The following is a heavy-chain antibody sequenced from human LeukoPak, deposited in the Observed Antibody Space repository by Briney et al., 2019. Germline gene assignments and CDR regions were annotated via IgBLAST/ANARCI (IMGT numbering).Heavy chain of an antibody. J-gene: IGHJ5*02. CDR3: ARGAFASSSFYWIDN. V-gene: IGHV3-53*01. D-gene: IGHD6-13*01. Sequence: PGGSLRLSCAASGFTVSNNYMNWVRQAPGEGLEWVSLVYRGGTTYYADSVTGRFTISRDSSKNPLYLKMNSLRAADTAVYYLARGAFASSSFYWIDNWGQGAMVTDSS. CDR2: VYRGGTT. CDR1: GFTVSNNY.